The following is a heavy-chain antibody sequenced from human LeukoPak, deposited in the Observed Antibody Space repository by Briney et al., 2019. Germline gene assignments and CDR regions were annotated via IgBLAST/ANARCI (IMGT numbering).Heavy chain of an antibody. CDR1: GFTFSSYA. CDR2: ITGSGGST. Sequence: TGGFLRLSCAASGFTFSSYAMSWARQAPGKGLEWVSAITGSGGSTYYADSVKGRFTISRDNSKSTLYLQMNSLRAEDTAVYYCANGYYDILTGYSGFDYWGQGTLVTVSS. D-gene: IGHD3-9*01. V-gene: IGHV3-23*01. J-gene: IGHJ4*02. CDR3: ANGYYDILTGYSGFDY.